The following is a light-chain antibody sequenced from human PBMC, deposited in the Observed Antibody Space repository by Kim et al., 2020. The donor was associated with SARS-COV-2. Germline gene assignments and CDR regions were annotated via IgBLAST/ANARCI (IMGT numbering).Light chain of an antibody. J-gene: IGLJ1*01. Sequence: GQSITISCTVTCSDVYRFNYVSLYQQHPRKAPTLLIYDVSKRPSGVSNRFSGSKSCNTASLTISGLQAQDESDYYCSSYTSSSTYVFGTGTKVTVL. V-gene: IGLV2-14*04. CDR1: CSDVYRFNY. CDR3: SSYTSSSTYV. CDR2: DVS.